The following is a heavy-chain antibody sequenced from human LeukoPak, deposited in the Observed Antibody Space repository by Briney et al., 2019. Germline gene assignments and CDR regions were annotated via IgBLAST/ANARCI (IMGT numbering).Heavy chain of an antibody. V-gene: IGHV4-39*07. CDR3: ARGGSWYREVDY. CDR2: IYYSGST. D-gene: IGHD6-13*01. Sequence: PSEALSLTCTVSGGSISSSSYYWGWIRQPPGKGLEWIGSIYYSGSTYYNPSLKSRVTISVDTSKNQFSLKLSSVTAADTAVYYCARGGSWYREVDYWGRGILVTVSS. J-gene: IGHJ4*02. CDR1: GGSISSSSYY.